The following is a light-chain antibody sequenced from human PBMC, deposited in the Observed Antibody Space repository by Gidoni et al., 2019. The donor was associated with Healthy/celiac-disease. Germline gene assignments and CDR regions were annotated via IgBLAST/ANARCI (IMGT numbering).Light chain of an antibody. CDR2: AAS. CDR1: QSISSY. CDR3: QQSYSTRRGLT. V-gene: IGKV1-39*01. Sequence: DIQMTQSPSSLSASVGDRVTITCRASQSISSYLNWYQQKPGKAPKLLIYAASSLQSGVPSRFSSSGSGTDFTLTISSLQPEDFATYYCQQSYSTRRGLTFGGGTKVEIK. J-gene: IGKJ4*01.